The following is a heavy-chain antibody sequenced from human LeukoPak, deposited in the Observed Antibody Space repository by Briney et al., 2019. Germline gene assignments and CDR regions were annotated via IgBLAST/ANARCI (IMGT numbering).Heavy chain of an antibody. CDR1: GFTFSSYS. Sequence: GGSLRLSCAASGFTFSSYSMNWVRQAPGKGLEWVSYISSSSSTIYYADSVKGRFTISRDNAKNSLYLQMNSLRAEDTAVYYCARSLTTVEDYYYYYYMDVWGKGTTVTVSS. V-gene: IGHV3-48*01. J-gene: IGHJ6*03. CDR2: ISSSSSTI. D-gene: IGHD4-23*01. CDR3: ARSLTTVEDYYYYYYMDV.